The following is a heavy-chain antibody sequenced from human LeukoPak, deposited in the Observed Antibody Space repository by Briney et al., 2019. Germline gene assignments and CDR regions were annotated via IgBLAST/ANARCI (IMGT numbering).Heavy chain of an antibody. J-gene: IGHJ6*03. CDR1: GYTFTSYG. D-gene: IGHD3-3*01. Sequence: ASVKVSCKASGYTFTSYGISWVRQAPGQGLEWMGWISAYNGNTNYAQKLQGRVTMTTDTSTSTAHMELRSLRSDDTAVYYCAREGYDFWSGYPYYYYYYMDVWGKGTTVTVSS. V-gene: IGHV1-18*01. CDR3: AREGYDFWSGYPYYYYYYMDV. CDR2: ISAYNGNT.